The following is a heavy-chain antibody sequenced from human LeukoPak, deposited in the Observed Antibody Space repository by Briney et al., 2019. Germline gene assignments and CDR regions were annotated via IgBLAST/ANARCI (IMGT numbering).Heavy chain of an antibody. D-gene: IGHD2-21*02. V-gene: IGHV3-66*03. J-gene: IGHJ5*02. CDR2: IRDNGEP. CDR3: ARDRGVTETWVESDP. CDR1: GFLVYNYY. Sequence: GGSLRLSCAVSGFLVYNYYMSWVRQAPGKGLEWVSVIRDNGEPFYADSVKGRFTISRDNSKNTMFLQMNRLTVEDTAVYFCARDRGVTETWVESDPWGQGTLVTVHS.